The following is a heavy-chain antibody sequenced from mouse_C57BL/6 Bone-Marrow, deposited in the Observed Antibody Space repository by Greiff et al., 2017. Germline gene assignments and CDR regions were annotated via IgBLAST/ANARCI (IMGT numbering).Heavy chain of an antibody. J-gene: IGHJ1*03. D-gene: IGHD1-1*01. CDR3: ARGGITTVVAHWYFDV. V-gene: IGHV1-9*01. Sequence: VKLVESGAELMKPGASVKLSCKATGYTFTGYWIEWVKQRPGHGLEWIGEILPGSGSTNYNEKFKGKATFTADTSSNTAYMQLSSLTTEDSAIYYCARGGITTVVAHWYFDVWGTGTTVTVSS. CDR2: ILPGSGST. CDR1: GYTFTGYW.